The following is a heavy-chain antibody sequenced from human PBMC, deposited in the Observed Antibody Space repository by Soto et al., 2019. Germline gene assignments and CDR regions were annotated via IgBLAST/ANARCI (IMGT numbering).Heavy chain of an antibody. CDR2: ISAYNGNT. Sequence: GASVKVSCKASGYTFTSYGISWVRQAPGQGLEWMGWISAYNGNTNYAQKLQGRVTMTTDTSTSTAYMELRSLRSDDTAVYSCARVTSIAGTLWFDYWGQGTLVTVSS. CDR3: ARVTSIAGTLWFDY. J-gene: IGHJ4*02. V-gene: IGHV1-18*04. CDR1: GYTFTSYG. D-gene: IGHD6-6*01.